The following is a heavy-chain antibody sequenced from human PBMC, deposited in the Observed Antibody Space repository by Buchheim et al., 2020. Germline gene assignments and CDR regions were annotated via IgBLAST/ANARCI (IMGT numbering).Heavy chain of an antibody. CDR1: GGSISSGDYY. CDR3: ARGSLASSIVVVPAARGQVDY. V-gene: IGHV4-30-4*01. Sequence: QVQLQESGPGLVKPSQTLSLTCTVSGGSISSGDYYWSWIRQPPGKGLEWIGYIYYSGSTYYNPSLKSRVTISVETSKNQFSLKLSSVTAADTAVYYCARGSLASSIVVVPAARGQVDYWGQGTL. CDR2: IYYSGST. D-gene: IGHD2-2*01. J-gene: IGHJ4*02.